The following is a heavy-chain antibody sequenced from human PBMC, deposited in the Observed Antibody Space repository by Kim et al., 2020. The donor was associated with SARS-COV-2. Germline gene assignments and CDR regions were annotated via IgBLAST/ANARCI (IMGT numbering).Heavy chain of an antibody. Sequence: KGRFTISRDNSKNTLYLQMNSLRAEDTAVYYCARDPGAAAGNYYYYGMDVWGQGTTVTVSS. D-gene: IGHD6-13*01. J-gene: IGHJ6*02. V-gene: IGHV3-30*07. CDR3: ARDPGAAAGNYYYYGMDV.